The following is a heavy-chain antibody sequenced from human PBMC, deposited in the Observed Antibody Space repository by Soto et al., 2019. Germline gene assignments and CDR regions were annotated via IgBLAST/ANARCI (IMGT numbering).Heavy chain of an antibody. CDR1: GGSISSSSYY. CDR2: IYYSGST. CDR3: ARHVNDGALLPPSSYSYGMDV. Sequence: QLQLQESGPGLVKPSETLSLTCTVSGGSISSSSYYWGWIRQPPGKGLEWIGSIYYSGSTYYNPSLTXXVTISVDTSXTXXXLXXSSVTAADTAVYYCARHVNDGALLPPSSYSYGMDVWGQGTTVTVSS. D-gene: IGHD2-15*01. V-gene: IGHV4-39*01. J-gene: IGHJ6*02.